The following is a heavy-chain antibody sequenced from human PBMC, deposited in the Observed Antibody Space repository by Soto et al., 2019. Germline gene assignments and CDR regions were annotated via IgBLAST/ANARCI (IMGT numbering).Heavy chain of an antibody. V-gene: IGHV4-30-4*01. CDR3: ARAGYCSGGSCYLSSWFDP. CDR1: GGSISSGDYY. CDR2: IYYSGST. Sequence: QVQLQESGPGLVKPSQTLSLTCTVPGGSISSGDYYWSWIRQPPGKGLEWIGYIYYSGSTYYNPSLKSRVTISVDTYKNQFSLKLSSVTAADTAVYYCARAGYCSGGSCYLSSWFDPWGQGTLVTVSS. D-gene: IGHD2-15*01. J-gene: IGHJ5*02.